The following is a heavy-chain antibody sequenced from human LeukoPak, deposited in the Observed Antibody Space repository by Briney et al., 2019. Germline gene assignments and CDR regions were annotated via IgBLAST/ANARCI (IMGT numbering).Heavy chain of an antibody. V-gene: IGHV4-34*01. CDR3: ARGKRVWFGELMTSFSYFYIDV. CDR2: INQGGRT. J-gene: IGHJ6*03. CDR1: GGSFSDYL. D-gene: IGHD3-10*01. Sequence: SETLSLTCAVDGGSFSDYLWTWIRQSPGKGLEWIGEINQGGRTNFNPSLKSRVTISADRSKYHFSLTLRSVTAADTAVYYCARGKRVWFGELMTSFSYFYIDVWGRGTTVIVSS.